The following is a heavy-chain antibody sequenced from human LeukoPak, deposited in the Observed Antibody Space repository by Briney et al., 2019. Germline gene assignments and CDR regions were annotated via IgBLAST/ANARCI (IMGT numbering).Heavy chain of an antibody. V-gene: IGHV3-30-3*01. D-gene: IGHD3-22*01. CDR3: ARCKSYYYDSSEIPRDAFDI. CDR1: GFTFSSYA. CDR2: ISYDGSNK. Sequence: AGGSLRLSCAASGFTFSSYAMHWVRQAPGKGLEWVAVISYDGSNKYYADSVKGRFTISRDNSKNTLYLQMNSLRAEDTAVYYCARCKSYYYDSSEIPRDAFDIWGQGTMVTVSS. J-gene: IGHJ3*02.